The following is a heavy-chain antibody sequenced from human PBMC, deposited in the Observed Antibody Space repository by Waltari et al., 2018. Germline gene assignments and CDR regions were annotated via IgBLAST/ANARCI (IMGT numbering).Heavy chain of an antibody. CDR2: ISGSSRTI. D-gene: IGHD2-15*01. J-gene: IGHJ4*02. CDR3: ARDKTPVDY. CDR1: GFIFSTDS. Sequence: EVQLVESGGGLVQPGGSRRLSCAASGFIFSTDSMNWVRQAPGKGLEWLSYISGSSRTIYYAGSVKGRFTISRDNAKNSLYLHMNSLRAEDTAIYYCARDKTPVDYRGQGTLVTVFS. V-gene: IGHV3-48*04.